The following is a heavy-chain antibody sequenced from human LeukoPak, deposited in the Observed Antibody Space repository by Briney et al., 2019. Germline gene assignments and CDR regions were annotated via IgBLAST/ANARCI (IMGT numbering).Heavy chain of an antibody. Sequence: PGRSLRLSCVVSGITFSNYAMSWVRQVPGRGLEWVSTIGGSGGSTYYTDSVKGRFTISRDNSKNTLYLQMNSLRAEDTAIYYCAKDLASCCYTSLDYWGQGTLVTVSS. V-gene: IGHV3-23*01. CDR3: AKDLASCCYTSLDY. D-gene: IGHD2-2*02. CDR2: IGGSGGST. J-gene: IGHJ4*02. CDR1: GITFSNYA.